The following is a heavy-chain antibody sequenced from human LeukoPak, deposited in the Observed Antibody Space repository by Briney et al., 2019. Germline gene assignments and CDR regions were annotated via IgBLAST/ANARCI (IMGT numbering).Heavy chain of an antibody. CDR1: GGSFSGYY. CDR2: INHSGST. CDR3: ARDPMVRGVIYYYYGMDV. J-gene: IGHJ6*02. Sequence: SETLSLTCAVYGGSFSGYYWSWIRQPPGKGLEWIGEINHSGSTNYNPSLKSRVTISVDTSKNQFSLKLSSVTAADTAVYYCARDPMVRGVIYYYYGMDVWGQGTLVTVSS. V-gene: IGHV4-34*01. D-gene: IGHD3-10*01.